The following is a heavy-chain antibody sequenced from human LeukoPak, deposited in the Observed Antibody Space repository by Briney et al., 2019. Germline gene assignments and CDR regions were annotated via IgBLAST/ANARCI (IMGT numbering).Heavy chain of an antibody. CDR1: GFTFSSYW. CDR2: IKQDGSEK. Sequence: PGGSLRLSCAASGFTFSSYWMSWVRQAPGKGLEWVANIKQDGSEKYYVDSVKGRFTISRGNAKNSLYLQMSSLRAEDTAVYYCSRETIRFGGLPDGSFDVWGQGTMVTVSS. CDR3: SRETIRFGGLPDGSFDV. J-gene: IGHJ3*01. V-gene: IGHV3-7*01. D-gene: IGHD3-10*01.